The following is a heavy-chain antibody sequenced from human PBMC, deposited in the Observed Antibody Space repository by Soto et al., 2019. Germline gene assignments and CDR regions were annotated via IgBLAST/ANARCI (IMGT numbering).Heavy chain of an antibody. D-gene: IGHD6-6*01. CDR3: PLSSCGREHFDY. Sequence: QVQLVESGGGVVQPGRSLRLSCAASGFTFSSYGIHWVRQAPGKGLEWVAVISYDGSKKYYADSVTGRFSISRDISKNTPFLQMNSVRAEDTAVYYCPLSSCGREHFDYWRQGTLVTV. CDR2: ISYDGSKK. V-gene: IGHV3-30*03. J-gene: IGHJ4*02. CDR1: GFTFSSYG.